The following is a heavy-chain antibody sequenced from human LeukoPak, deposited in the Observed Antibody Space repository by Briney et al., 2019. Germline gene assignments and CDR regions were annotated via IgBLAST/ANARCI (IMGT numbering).Heavy chain of an antibody. CDR1: GASFSGYY. V-gene: IGHV4-34*01. D-gene: IGHD3-16*02. J-gene: IGHJ5*02. Sequence: PSETLSLTCAVSGASFSGYYWNWIRQPPGKGLEWIGETSHSGSTNYNPSLKSRVTISVDASNKQFSLKLSSVTAADTAVYYCARVYGGVWGSSRYWYNWFDPWGQGTLVTVSS. CDR3: ARVYGGVWGSSRYWYNWFDP. CDR2: TSHSGST.